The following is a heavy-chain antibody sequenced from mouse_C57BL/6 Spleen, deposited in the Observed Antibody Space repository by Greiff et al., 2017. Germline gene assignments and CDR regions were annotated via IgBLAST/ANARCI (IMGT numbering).Heavy chain of an antibody. CDR3: ARGGYDYDEAGAY. V-gene: IGHV1-50*01. CDR2: IDPSDSYT. CDR1: GYTFTSYW. D-gene: IGHD2-4*01. J-gene: IGHJ3*01. Sequence: VQLQQPGAELVKPGASVKLSCKASGYTFTSYWMQWVKQRPGQGLEWIGEIDPSDSYTNYNQKFKGKATLTVDTSSSTAYMQLSSLTSEDSAVYYCARGGYDYDEAGAYWGQGTLVTVSA.